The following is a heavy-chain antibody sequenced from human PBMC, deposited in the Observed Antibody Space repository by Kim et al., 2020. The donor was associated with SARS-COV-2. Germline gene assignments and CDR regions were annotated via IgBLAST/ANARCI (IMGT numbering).Heavy chain of an antibody. CDR2: INHSGST. Sequence: SETLSLTCAVYGGSFSGYYWSWIRQPPGKGLEWIGEINHSGSTNYNPSLKSRVTISVDTSKNQFSLKLSSVTAADTAVYYCARGQDTVTTEWWFDPWGQGTLVTVSS. CDR1: GGSFSGYY. CDR3: ARGQDTVTTEWWFDP. V-gene: IGHV4-34*01. D-gene: IGHD4-17*01. J-gene: IGHJ5*02.